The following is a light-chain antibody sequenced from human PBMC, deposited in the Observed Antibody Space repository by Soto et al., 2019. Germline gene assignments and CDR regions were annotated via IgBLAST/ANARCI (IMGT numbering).Light chain of an antibody. J-gene: IGKJ1*01. Sequence: IGLTQSPCTLSLSPGERATLSCRASQSVSSTYVAWYQQKPGQAPRLLIYDVSSRATGIPDRFSGSGSGTDFTLTISRLEPEDFAVYFCQEYGISRTFGQGTKV. CDR3: QEYGISRT. CDR2: DVS. CDR1: QSVSSTY. V-gene: IGKV3-20*01.